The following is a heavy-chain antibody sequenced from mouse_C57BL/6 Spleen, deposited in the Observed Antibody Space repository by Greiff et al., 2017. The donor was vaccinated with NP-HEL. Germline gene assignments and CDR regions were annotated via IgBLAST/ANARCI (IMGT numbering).Heavy chain of an antibody. Sequence: QVQLQQSGPELVKPGASVKISCKASGYAFSSSWMNWVKQRPGKGLEWIGRIYPGDGDTNYNGKFKGKATLTADKSSSTAYMQLSSLTSEDSAVYFCARWMKVLDYWGQGTTLTVSS. V-gene: IGHV1-82*01. CDR2: IYPGDGDT. CDR1: GYAFSSSW. J-gene: IGHJ2*01. CDR3: ARWMKVLDY.